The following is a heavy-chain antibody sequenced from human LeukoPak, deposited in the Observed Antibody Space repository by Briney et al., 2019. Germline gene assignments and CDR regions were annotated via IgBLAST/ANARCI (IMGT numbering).Heavy chain of an antibody. CDR3: ASMIVTDY. CDR2: INHSGST. J-gene: IGHJ4*02. D-gene: IGHD3-22*01. CDR1: GGSFSGYY. V-gene: IGHV4-34*01. Sequence: PSETLSLTCAVYGGSFSGYYWNWIRQPPGKGLEWIGEINHSGSTNYNPSLKSRVTISVDTSKYQFSLKLSSVTAADTAVYYCASMIVTDYWGQGTLVTVSS.